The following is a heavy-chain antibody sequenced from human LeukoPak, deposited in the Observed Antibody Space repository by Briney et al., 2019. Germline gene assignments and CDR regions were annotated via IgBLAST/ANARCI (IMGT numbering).Heavy chain of an antibody. CDR1: GYTFTSYG. CDR3: ARGRNYYDSSGYYFGFDY. CDR2: ISAYNGNT. D-gene: IGHD3-22*01. Sequence: GASVKVSCTASGYTFTSYGISWVRQAPGQGLEWMGWISAYNGNTNYAQKLQGRVTMTTDTSTSTAYMELRSLRSDDTAVYYCARGRNYYDSSGYYFGFDYWGQGTLVTVSS. J-gene: IGHJ4*02. V-gene: IGHV1-18*01.